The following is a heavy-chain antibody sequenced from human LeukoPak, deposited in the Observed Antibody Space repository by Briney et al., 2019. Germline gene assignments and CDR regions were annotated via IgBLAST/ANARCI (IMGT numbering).Heavy chain of an antibody. CDR3: PRGVEMGDFDY. J-gene: IGHJ4*02. CDR2: ISSSSSYI. CDR1: GFTFDDYA. V-gene: IGHV3-21*01. D-gene: IGHD3-16*01. Sequence: GGSLRLSCAASGFTFDDYAMHWVRQAPGKGLEWVSSISSSSSYIYYADSVKGRFTISRDNAKNSLYLQMNSLRAEDTAVYYCPRGVEMGDFDYWGQGTLVTVSS.